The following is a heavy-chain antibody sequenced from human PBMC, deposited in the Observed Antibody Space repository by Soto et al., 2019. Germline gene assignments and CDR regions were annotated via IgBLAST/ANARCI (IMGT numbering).Heavy chain of an antibody. CDR2: MNPNSGNT. CDR3: AREDFYGSGSYSY. J-gene: IGHJ4*02. Sequence: ASVNVSCKASGYTFTSYNINWVRQATGQGLEWMGWMNPNSGNTGFAQKFQSRVAMTRSTSTSTAYMELSSLNSDDTAVYFCAREDFYGSGSYSYWGQGTQVTVSS. D-gene: IGHD3-10*01. V-gene: IGHV1-8*01. CDR1: GYTFTSYN.